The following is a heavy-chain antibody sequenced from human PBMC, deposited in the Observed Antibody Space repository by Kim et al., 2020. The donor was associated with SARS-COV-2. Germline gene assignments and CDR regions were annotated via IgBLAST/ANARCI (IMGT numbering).Heavy chain of an antibody. CDR3: ARSGNIGRLYYYGMDV. Sequence: GGSLRLSCAASGFTFSSYAMHWVRQAPGKGLEWVAVISYDGSNKYYADSVKGRFTISRDNSKNTLYLQMNSLRAEDTAVYYCARSGNIGRLYYYGMDVWGQGTTVTVSS. CDR2: ISYDGSNK. CDR1: GFTFSSYA. J-gene: IGHJ6*02. V-gene: IGHV3-30*04. D-gene: IGHD1-1*01.